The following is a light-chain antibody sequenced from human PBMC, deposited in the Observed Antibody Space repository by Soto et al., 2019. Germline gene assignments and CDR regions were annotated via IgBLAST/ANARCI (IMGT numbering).Light chain of an antibody. CDR2: EAT. CDR1: QGLKF. J-gene: IGKJ5*01. CDR3: QQANSFPIT. V-gene: IGKV1-12*01. Sequence: DIQMTESLSSVSGSGVDTDSVTCRASQGLKFLAWYQQKTGKAPRLLIYEATNLQSGVPPRFSGSGSGTDFTLTISSLQTEDFATYFCQQANSFPITFGQGTRLEI.